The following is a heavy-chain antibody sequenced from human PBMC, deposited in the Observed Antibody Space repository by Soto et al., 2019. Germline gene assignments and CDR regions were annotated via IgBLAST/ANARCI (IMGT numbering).Heavy chain of an antibody. V-gene: IGHV3-9*01. Sequence: GGSLRLSCAASRFTFDDYAMHWVRQAPGKGLEWVSGISSNSGSVGYADSVEGRFTISRDNAKNSLYLQMNSLRPEDTALYYCVKDIAQGAYDAFDLWGQVTMVTVSS. CDR2: ISSNSGSV. CDR1: RFTFDDYA. CDR3: VKDIAQGAYDAFDL. J-gene: IGHJ3*01.